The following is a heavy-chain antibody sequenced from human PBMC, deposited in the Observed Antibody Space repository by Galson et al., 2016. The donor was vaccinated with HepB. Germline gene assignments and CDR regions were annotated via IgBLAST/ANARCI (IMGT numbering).Heavy chain of an antibody. J-gene: IGHJ6*02. Sequence: SLRLSCAASGFTFSSYGIHWVRQAPVKGLEWVAVRWYDGSQTHYADSVKGRFTISSDNSKNTVYLQMNSPRAEDTAVYYCARDVHIKDVWGQGTTVTVSS. V-gene: IGHV3-33*01. CDR3: ARDVHIKDV. CDR1: GFTFSSYG. CDR2: RWYDGSQT.